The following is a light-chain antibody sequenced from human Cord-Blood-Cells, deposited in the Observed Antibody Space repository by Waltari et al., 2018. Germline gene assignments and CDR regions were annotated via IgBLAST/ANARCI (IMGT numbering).Light chain of an antibody. CDR2: GNS. CDR1: SPNLGAGHE. CDR3: QSYDSSLSGWV. J-gene: IGLJ3*02. Sequence: QSVLTQPPSVSGPPGQTATISCTGSSPNLGAGHELPRYQQLPGTAPKLLIYGNSNRPSGVPDRFSGSKSGTSASLAITGLQAEDEADYYCQSYDSSLSGWVFGGGTKLTVL. V-gene: IGLV1-40*01.